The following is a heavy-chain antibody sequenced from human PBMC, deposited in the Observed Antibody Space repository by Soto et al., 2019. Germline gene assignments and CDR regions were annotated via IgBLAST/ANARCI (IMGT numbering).Heavy chain of an antibody. V-gene: IGHV4-30-4*02. D-gene: IGHD6-19*01. CDR1: GGSISSGDYY. Sequence: PSETLSLTCTVSGGSISSGDYYWSWIRQPPGKGLEWIGYIYYSGSTYYNPSLKSRVTISVDTSKNQFSLNLSSVTTADTAVYYCVRAGGGWSFDIWGQGTLVTVSS. J-gene: IGHJ4*02. CDR3: VRAGGGWSFDI. CDR2: IYYSGST.